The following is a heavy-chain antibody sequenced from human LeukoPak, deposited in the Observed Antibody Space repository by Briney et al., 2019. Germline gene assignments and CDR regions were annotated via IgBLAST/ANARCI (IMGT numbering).Heavy chain of an antibody. D-gene: IGHD5-18*01. Sequence: GRSLRLSCAASGFTFSSYAMHWVRQAPGKGLEWVAVISYDGSNKYYADSVKGRFTISRDNSKNTLYLQMNSLRAEDTAVYYCARGTGYSYGYEPDYWGQGTLVTVSS. CDR2: ISYDGSNK. CDR3: ARGTGYSYGYEPDY. CDR1: GFTFSSYA. J-gene: IGHJ4*02. V-gene: IGHV3-30-3*01.